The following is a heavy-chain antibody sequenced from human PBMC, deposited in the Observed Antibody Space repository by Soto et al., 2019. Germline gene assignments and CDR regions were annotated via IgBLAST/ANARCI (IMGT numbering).Heavy chain of an antibody. CDR1: GFTFSTYG. CDR2: ISYDGRNK. V-gene: IGHV3-30*18. Sequence: QVQLVESGGGVVQPGRSLRLSCAASGFTFSTYGMQWVRQAPGKGLEWVAVISYDGRNKYYVDSVKGRFTISRDNSKNTVYLEMNSLRAEDTAVYYCVKEYGYCSTGPCAFFDYWGQGTLVTVSS. J-gene: IGHJ4*02. CDR3: VKEYGYCSTGPCAFFDY. D-gene: IGHD2-2*03.